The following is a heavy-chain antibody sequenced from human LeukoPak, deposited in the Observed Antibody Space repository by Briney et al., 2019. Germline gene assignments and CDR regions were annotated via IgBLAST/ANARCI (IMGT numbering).Heavy chain of an antibody. CDR1: GFTLSSYW. V-gene: IGHV3-7*01. J-gene: IGHJ4*02. CDR3: ARDSITIFGVVRFDY. CDR2: IKQDGSEK. Sequence: GGSLRLSCAASGFTLSSYWMSWVRQAPGKGLEWEANIKQDGSEKYYVDSVKGRFTISRDNAKNSLYLQMNSLRAEDTAVYYCARDSITIFGVVRFDYWGQGTLVTVSS. D-gene: IGHD3-3*01.